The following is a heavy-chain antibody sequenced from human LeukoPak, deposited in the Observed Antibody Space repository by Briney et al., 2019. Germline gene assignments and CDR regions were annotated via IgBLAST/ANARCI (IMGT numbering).Heavy chain of an antibody. D-gene: IGHD5-18*01. CDR1: GFTFGSYW. CDR2: INSDGTST. Sequence: GGSLRLSCAASGFTFGSYWMHWVRHAPRKGLVWVSRINSDGTSTSYADSVKGRFTISRDNAKNTLFLQLNSLTAEDTAVYYCARDRNYSPDYWGQGTLVTVSS. V-gene: IGHV3-74*01. J-gene: IGHJ4*02. CDR3: ARDRNYSPDY.